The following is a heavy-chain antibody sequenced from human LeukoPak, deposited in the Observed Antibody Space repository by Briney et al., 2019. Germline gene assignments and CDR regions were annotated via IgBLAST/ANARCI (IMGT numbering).Heavy chain of an antibody. Sequence: SETLSLTCTVSGGSISSYYWSWIRQPPGKGLEWIGYIYYSGSTNYNPSLKSRVTISVDTSKNQFSLKLSSVTAADTAVYYCARDSYLRGFDPWGQGTLVTVSS. CDR2: IYYSGST. CDR1: GGSISSYY. D-gene: IGHD2-2*01. J-gene: IGHJ5*02. CDR3: ARDSYLRGFDP. V-gene: IGHV4-59*01.